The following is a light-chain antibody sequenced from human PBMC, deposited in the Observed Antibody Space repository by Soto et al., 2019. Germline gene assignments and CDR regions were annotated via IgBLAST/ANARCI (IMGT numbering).Light chain of an antibody. V-gene: IGLV1-40*01. CDR3: QSYDSSLSVV. CDR1: SSNIGAGYD. J-gene: IGLJ7*01. Sequence: QSVLTQPPSVSGAPGQRGTISCTGSSSNIGAGYDVHWYQQLPGTAPKLLIYGNSNRPSGVPDRFSGSKSGTSASLAITGLQAEDEADYYCQSYDSSLSVVFGTGTQLTVL. CDR2: GNS.